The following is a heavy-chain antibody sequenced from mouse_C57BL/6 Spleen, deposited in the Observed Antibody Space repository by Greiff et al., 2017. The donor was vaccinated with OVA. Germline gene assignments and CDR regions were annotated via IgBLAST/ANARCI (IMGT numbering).Heavy chain of an antibody. CDR2: IDPSDSYT. CDR3: ARSRGGYYGFDY. V-gene: IGHV1-59*01. CDR1: GYTFTSYW. J-gene: IGHJ2*01. Sequence: QVQLQQSGAELVRPGTSVKLSCKASGYTFTSYWMHWVKQRPGQGLEWIGVIDPSDSYTNYNQKFKGKATLTVDTSSSTAYMQLSSLTSEDSAVYDCARSRGGYYGFDYWGQGTTLTVSS. D-gene: IGHD2-3*01.